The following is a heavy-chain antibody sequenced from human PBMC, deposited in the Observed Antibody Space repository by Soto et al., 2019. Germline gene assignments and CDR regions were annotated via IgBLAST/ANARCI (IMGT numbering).Heavy chain of an antibody. J-gene: IGHJ5*02. CDR2: IYYSGST. Sequence: SETLSLTCTVSGGSVSSGSYYWGWIRQPPGKGLEWIGYIYYSGSTNYNPSLKSRVTISVDTSKNQFSLKLSSVTAADTAVYYCARDWDSSSWYGAVRWFDPWGQGTLVTVSS. CDR1: GGSVSSGSYY. D-gene: IGHD6-13*01. CDR3: ARDWDSSSWYGAVRWFDP. V-gene: IGHV4-61*01.